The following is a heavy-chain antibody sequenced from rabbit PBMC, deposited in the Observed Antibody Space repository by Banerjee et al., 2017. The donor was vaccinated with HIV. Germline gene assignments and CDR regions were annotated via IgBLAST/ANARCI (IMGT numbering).Heavy chain of an antibody. Sequence: QEQLVESGGGLVQPGASLTLTCTASGFSFSSSYYMCWVRQAPGKGLEWIGCISSSTGSTYYASWAKGRFTISKPSSTTVTLQLNSLTAADTATYFCARSYSYGWGGYNLWGQGTLVTVS. J-gene: IGHJ4*01. D-gene: IGHD4-1*01. V-gene: IGHV1S45*01. CDR1: GFSFSSSYY. CDR3: ARSYSYGWGGYNL. CDR2: ISSSTGST.